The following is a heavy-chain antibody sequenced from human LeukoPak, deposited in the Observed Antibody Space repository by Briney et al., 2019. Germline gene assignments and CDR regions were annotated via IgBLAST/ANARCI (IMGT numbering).Heavy chain of an antibody. V-gene: IGHV3-7*01. CDR2: MRRDGNEI. J-gene: IGHJ4*02. Sequence: GGSLRLSCSASGFTFSTYWMSWVRQAPGKGLEWVANMRRDGNEIYYLDSVRGRFTISRDNAKNTLYLQMNSLRAEDTAVYYCARESFCSGGSCYEGFDYWGQGTLVTVSS. CDR3: ARESFCSGGSCYEGFDY. CDR1: GFTFSTYW. D-gene: IGHD2-15*01.